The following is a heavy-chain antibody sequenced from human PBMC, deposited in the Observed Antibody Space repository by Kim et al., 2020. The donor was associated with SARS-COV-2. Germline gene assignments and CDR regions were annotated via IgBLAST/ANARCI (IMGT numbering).Heavy chain of an antibody. D-gene: IGHD5-18*01. V-gene: IGHV1-69*04. CDR1: GGTFSSYA. CDR3: ARGRWHWGYSYQPDSDYGMDV. CDR2: IIPILGIA. J-gene: IGHJ6*02. Sequence: SVKVSCKASGGTFSSYAISWVRQAPGQGLEWMGRIIPILGIANYAQKFQGRVTITADKSTSTAYMELSSLRSEDTAVYYCARGRWHWGYSYQPDSDYGMDVWGQGTTVTVSS.